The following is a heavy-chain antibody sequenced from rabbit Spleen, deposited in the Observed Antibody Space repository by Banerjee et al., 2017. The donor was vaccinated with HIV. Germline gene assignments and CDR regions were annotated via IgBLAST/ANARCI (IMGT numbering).Heavy chain of an antibody. CDR3: ARNYVNAFDP. J-gene: IGHJ2*01. CDR1: GFSFSSDYW. V-gene: IGHV1S40*01. D-gene: IGHD1-1*01. Sequence: QSLEESGGDLVKPGASLTLTCTASGFSFSSDYWICWVRQAPGKGLEWIACIYSGDGDTYYASWAKGRFTISKTSSTTVTLQMTSLTAADTATYFCARNYVNAFDPWGPGTLVTVS. CDR2: IYSGDGDT.